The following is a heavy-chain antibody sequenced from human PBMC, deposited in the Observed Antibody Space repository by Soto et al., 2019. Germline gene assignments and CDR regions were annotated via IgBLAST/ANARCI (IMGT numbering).Heavy chain of an antibody. CDR2: INGRGNYI. CDR3: VREDGKVGTNSAFDY. J-gene: IGHJ4*02. D-gene: IGHD1-26*01. V-gene: IGHV3-21*01. Sequence: PGGSLRLSCTSSGFTFSTYTMNWVRQARGKWLEWVSSINGRGNYIYYAESVKGRFTISRDNAKNSLYLQMDRLRAEDTALYYCVREDGKVGTNSAFDYWGLGALVTVSS. CDR1: GFTFSTYT.